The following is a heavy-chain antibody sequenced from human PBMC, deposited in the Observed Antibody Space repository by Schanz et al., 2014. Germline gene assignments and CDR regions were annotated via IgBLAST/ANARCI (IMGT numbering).Heavy chain of an antibody. CDR3: VRDGDERLVVIFDQ. V-gene: IGHV1-18*04. CDR2: ISAYNGNM. Sequence: QVQWVQSGAEVQKPGASVMLSCKTSGYSFNLFGVSWVRQAPGQGLEWMGWISAYNGNMNYAPKFQGRVTMTTDTSTSTAYMELRNLRSDDTAVYYCVRDGDERLVVIFDQWGQGTLVTVSS. J-gene: IGHJ4*02. D-gene: IGHD3-22*01. CDR1: GYSFNLFG.